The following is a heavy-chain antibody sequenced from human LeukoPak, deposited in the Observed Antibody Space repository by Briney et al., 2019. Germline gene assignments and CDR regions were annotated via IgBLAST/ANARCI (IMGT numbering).Heavy chain of an antibody. J-gene: IGHJ4*02. CDR3: ARDKSVATAPRHPFDY. CDR1: GYASNSYG. V-gene: IGHV1-18*01. CDR2: ISGYNYNT. D-gene: IGHD5-12*01. Sequence: ASVKVSCKPSGYASNSYGISWVRQAPGRGLEWLGGISGYNYNTNYAQMFRGRVTMTIDTSPITAYMELRSLTSDDTAVYYCARDKSVATAPRHPFDYWGQGTLITVS.